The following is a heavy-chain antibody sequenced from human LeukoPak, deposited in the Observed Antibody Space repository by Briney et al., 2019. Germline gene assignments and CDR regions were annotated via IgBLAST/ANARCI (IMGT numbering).Heavy chain of an antibody. J-gene: IGHJ3*02. V-gene: IGHV3-23*01. CDR2: ISGSGDST. Sequence: GGSLRLSCAASGLTFSSYGMNWVRQAPGKGLEWVSAISGSGDSTYHADSVRGRFTVSRDDSKNTLYLQMKSLSAEDTAVYYCAKVTGSGSYLADAFDIWGHGTVVTVSS. D-gene: IGHD3-10*01. CDR3: AKVTGSGSYLADAFDI. CDR1: GLTFSSYG.